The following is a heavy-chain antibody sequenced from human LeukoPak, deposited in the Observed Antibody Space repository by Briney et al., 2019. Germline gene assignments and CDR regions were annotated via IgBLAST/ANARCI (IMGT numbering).Heavy chain of an antibody. J-gene: IGHJ4*02. Sequence: GASVKVSCKASGYTFTSYDINWVRQATGQGLEWMGWMNPNSGNTGYAQKFQGRVTMTTDTSTSTAYMELRSLRSDDTAVYYCARDEYASSWYYFDYWGQGTLVTVSS. D-gene: IGHD6-13*01. CDR1: GYTFTSYD. V-gene: IGHV1-8*01. CDR3: ARDEYASSWYYFDY. CDR2: MNPNSGNT.